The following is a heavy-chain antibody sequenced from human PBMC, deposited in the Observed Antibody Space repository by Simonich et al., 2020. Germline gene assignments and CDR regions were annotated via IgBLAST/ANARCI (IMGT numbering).Heavy chain of an antibody. CDR1: GGSISSSSYY. J-gene: IGHJ4*02. V-gene: IGHV4-39*01. D-gene: IGHD2-8*01. CDR3: ARQRVLMVYAIDY. CDR2: IYYSGSP. Sequence: QLQLQESGPGLVKPSETLSLTCTVSGGSISSSSYYWGWIRQPPGKGLEWIGSIYYSGSPSSNPSRKSRVTISVDTSKNQFSLKLSSVTAADTAVYYCARQRVLMVYAIDYWGQGTLVTVSS.